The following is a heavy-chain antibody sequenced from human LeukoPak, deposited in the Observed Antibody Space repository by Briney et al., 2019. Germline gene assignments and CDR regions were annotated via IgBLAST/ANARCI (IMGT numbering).Heavy chain of an antibody. J-gene: IGHJ4*02. CDR1: GYTFTSYG. V-gene: IGHV1-18*01. Sequence: ASVKVPCKASGYTFTSYGISWVRQAPGQGLEWMGWISAYNGNTNYAQKLQGRVTMTTDTSTSTAYMELRSLRSDDTAVYYCARDLGPDSCSSGQGYWGQGTLVTVSS. D-gene: IGHD6-6*01. CDR3: ARDLGPDSCSSGQGY. CDR2: ISAYNGNT.